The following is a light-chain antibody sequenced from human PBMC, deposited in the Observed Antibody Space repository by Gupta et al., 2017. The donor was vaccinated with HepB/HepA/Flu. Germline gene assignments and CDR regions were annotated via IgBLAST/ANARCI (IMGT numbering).Light chain of an antibody. CDR2: AAS. V-gene: IGKV1-39*01. J-gene: IGKJ1*01. CDR3: QQSYVTPRT. Sequence: IHMTQSPSSLSAAVGDRVTITCRASQNINNYLNWYHQKPGEVPKLLIYAASSLQSGVPSRFSGSGSGTDFTLTITDLQPEDFGSFFCQQSYVTPRTFGQGTKVEIK. CDR1: QNINNY.